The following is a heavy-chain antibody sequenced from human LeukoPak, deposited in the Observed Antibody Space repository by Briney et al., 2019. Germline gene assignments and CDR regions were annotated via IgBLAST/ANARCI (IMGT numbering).Heavy chain of an antibody. CDR1: GFTFSSYW. CDR2: IYSGGST. V-gene: IGHV3-66*01. J-gene: IGHJ3*02. D-gene: IGHD6-19*01. CDR3: ARETVAGNAFDI. Sequence: GGSLRLSCAASGFTFSSYWMSWVRQAPGKGLEWVSVIYSGGSTYYADSVKGRFTISRDNSKNTLYLQMNSLRAEDTAVYYCARETVAGNAFDIWGQGTMVTVSS.